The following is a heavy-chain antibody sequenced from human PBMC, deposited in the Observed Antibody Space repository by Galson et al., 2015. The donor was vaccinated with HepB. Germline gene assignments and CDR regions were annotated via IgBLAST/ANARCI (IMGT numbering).Heavy chain of an antibody. J-gene: IGHJ4*02. CDR1: GFTFSSYG. D-gene: IGHD2-21*01. CDR2: ISYDGSNK. Sequence: SLRLSCAASGFTFSSYGMHWVRQAPGKGLEWVAVISYDGSNKYYADSVKGRFTISRDNSKNTLYLQMNSLRAEDTAVYYCAKGYCGGDCFLDYWGQGTLVTVSS. CDR3: AKGYCGGDCFLDY. V-gene: IGHV3-30*18.